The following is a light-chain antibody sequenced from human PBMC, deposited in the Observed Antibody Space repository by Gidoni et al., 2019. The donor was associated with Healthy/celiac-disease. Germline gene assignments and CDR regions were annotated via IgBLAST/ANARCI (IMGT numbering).Light chain of an antibody. CDR1: QRGSTSY. V-gene: IGKV3-20*01. CDR3: QQYGSAPPLT. Sequence: EIVLTQSPGTLSLSPGERATLSCRASQRGSTSYLAWYQQKPGQATSLLIYGASSRATGIPDRFSGSGSGTDFTLPISRLEPEDFAVFYCQQYGSAPPLTFGGGTKVEIK. J-gene: IGKJ4*01. CDR2: GAS.